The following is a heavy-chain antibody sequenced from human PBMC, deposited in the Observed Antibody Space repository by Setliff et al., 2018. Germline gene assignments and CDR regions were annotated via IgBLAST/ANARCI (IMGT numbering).Heavy chain of an antibody. J-gene: IGHJ3*01. CDR3: RQAVVGRGVFDV. V-gene: IGHV4-34*03. D-gene: IGHD1-1*01. CDR2: INQSGSG. Sequence: SETLSLTCNVYGGSFDTYYWSWIRQPPGKGLEWFGEINQSGSGDYNPSFKGRVTISVDTSKNQFSLRLRSVTAADTAVYYCRQAVVGRGVFDVWGQGTVVTVSS. CDR1: GGSFDTYY.